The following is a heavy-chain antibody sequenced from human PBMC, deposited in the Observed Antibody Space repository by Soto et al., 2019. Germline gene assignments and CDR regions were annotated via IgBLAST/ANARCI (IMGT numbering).Heavy chain of an antibody. CDR3: ARGYHGSGSYYRFDC. J-gene: IGHJ4*02. CDR1: GYTFTRYY. Sequence: ASVKVSCKTSGYTFTRYYIHWVRQAPGQGLEWMGWNNPDSGGTDYAQKFQGRVTMTRDTSISTAYMELSRLESDDMAVYYCARGYHGSGSYYRFDCWGQGTRVTVSS. CDR2: NNPDSGGT. V-gene: IGHV1-2*02. D-gene: IGHD3-10*01.